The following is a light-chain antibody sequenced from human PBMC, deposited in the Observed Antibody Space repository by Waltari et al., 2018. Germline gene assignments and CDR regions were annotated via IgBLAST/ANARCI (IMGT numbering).Light chain of an antibody. CDR3: CSFTSSSTWV. CDR2: DVT. Sequence: QSALTQSASVSGSLGQSITMSCTGTTSDLGGYNYVSWYQQHPGKAPKLILYDVTSRPPGVSNRFSGSKSGNTASLTISGLQAEDEADYYCCSFTSSSTWVFGGVTKLTVL. CDR1: TSDLGGYNY. J-gene: IGLJ3*02. V-gene: IGLV2-14*03.